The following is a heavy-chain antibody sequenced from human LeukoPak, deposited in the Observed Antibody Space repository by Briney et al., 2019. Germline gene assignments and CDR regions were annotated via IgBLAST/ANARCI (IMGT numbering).Heavy chain of an antibody. CDR3: ARDKAVTTEVTQHFQH. CDR2: ISAYNGYT. V-gene: IGHV1-18*01. J-gene: IGHJ1*01. Sequence: ASVKVSCKASGYTFTNYGFSWVRQAPGQGLEWMGWISAYNGYTDYAQKFQFRVTMTTDTSTSTAYMELRSLRSDDTAVFYCARDKAVTTEVTQHFQHWGQGTLVTVSS. D-gene: IGHD4-23*01. CDR1: GYTFTNYG.